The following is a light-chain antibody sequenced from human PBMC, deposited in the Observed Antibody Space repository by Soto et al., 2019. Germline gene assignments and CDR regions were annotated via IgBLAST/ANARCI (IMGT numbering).Light chain of an antibody. V-gene: IGLV2-8*01. J-gene: IGLJ2*01. CDR1: SSDVGGYNY. CDR2: GVT. CDR3: SSFAGGGNPVL. Sequence: QSALTQPPSASGSLGQSVTISCTGTSSDVGGYNYVSWHQQHPGKAPKVMIYGVTKRPPGVPDRFSGSKSGNTASRTVSGLQAEDEADYYCSSFAGGGNPVLLGGGTKVTVL.